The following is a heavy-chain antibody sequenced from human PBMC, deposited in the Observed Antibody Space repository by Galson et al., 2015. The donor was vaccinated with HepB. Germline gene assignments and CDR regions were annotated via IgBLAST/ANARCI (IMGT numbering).Heavy chain of an antibody. CDR2: IIPIFGTA. D-gene: IGHD4-11*01. CDR1: GYTFTSYD. J-gene: IGHJ6*02. V-gene: IGHV1-69*13. Sequence: SVKVSCKASGYTFTSYDINWVRQAPGQGLEWMGGIIPIFGTANYAQKFQGRVTITADESTSTAYMELSSLRSEDTAVYYCATPTVTEGPYYYGMDVWGQGTTVTVSS. CDR3: ATPTVTEGPYYYGMDV.